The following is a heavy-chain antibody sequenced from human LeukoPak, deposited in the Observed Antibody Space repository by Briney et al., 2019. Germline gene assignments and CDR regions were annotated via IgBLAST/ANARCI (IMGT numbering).Heavy chain of an antibody. CDR3: AREEDRSGD. V-gene: IGHV4-39*07. CDR2: IYYRGNA. CDR1: GGSISSSNYY. J-gene: IGHJ4*02. D-gene: IGHD3-22*01. Sequence: PSETLSLTCTVSGGSISSSNYYWAWIRQPSGQGLEWIGSIYYRGNAYYNPSLKSRVTISVDTSKNQFSLSLSSVTAADTAVYYCAREEDRSGDWGQGTLVTVTS.